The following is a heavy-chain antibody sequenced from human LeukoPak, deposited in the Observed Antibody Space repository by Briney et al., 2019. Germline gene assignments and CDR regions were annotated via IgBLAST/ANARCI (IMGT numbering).Heavy chain of an antibody. CDR2: IWSDGSNK. Sequence: GRSLRLSCAASGFXFSSYGIHWVRQAPGKGLEWVAVIWSDGSNKYYADSVKGRFTISRDNSKNTLYLQMNSLRAEDTAVYYCARLSSGWLIDPWGQGTLVTVSS. CDR3: ARLSSGWLIDP. J-gene: IGHJ5*02. CDR1: GFXFSSYG. D-gene: IGHD6-19*01. V-gene: IGHV3-33*01.